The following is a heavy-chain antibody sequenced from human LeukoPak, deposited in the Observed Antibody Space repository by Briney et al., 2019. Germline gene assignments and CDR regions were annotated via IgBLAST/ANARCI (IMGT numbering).Heavy chain of an antibody. Sequence: SETLPLTCTVSGGSISGYYWSWIRQPPGKGLEWIAYIYYSGSTNYNPSLKSRVTISADTSKNQFSLNLSSVTAADTAVYYCARQGYYYDSVPFDYWGQGTLVTVSS. CDR1: GGSISGYY. D-gene: IGHD3-22*01. CDR3: ARQGYYYDSVPFDY. J-gene: IGHJ4*02. CDR2: IYYSGST. V-gene: IGHV4-59*08.